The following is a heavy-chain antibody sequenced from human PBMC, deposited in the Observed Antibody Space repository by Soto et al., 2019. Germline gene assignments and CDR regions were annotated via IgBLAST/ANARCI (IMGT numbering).Heavy chain of an antibody. V-gene: IGHV4-34*01. D-gene: IGHD3-22*01. CDR3: ARVIPPVAMIVVGRVRTYFDY. J-gene: IGHJ4*02. CDR1: GGSFSGYY. CDR2: INHSGST. Sequence: QVQLQQWGAGLLKPSETLSLTCAVYGGSFSGYYWSWIRQPPGKGLEWIGEINHSGSTNYNPSLMSRVTISVDTSKNQFSLKLSSVTAADTAVYHFARVIPPVAMIVVGRVRTYFDYWGPGTLVTVSS.